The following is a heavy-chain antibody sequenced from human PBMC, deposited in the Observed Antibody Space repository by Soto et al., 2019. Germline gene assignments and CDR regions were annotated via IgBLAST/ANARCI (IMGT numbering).Heavy chain of an antibody. D-gene: IGHD3-22*01. CDR2: ISYDGSNK. CDR3: AKDVWSSGRYYYDSSGWDYGMDV. Sequence: QVQLVESGGGVVQPGRSLRLSCAASGFTFSSYGMHWVRQAPGKGLEWVAVISYDGSNKYYADSVKGRFTISRDNSKNTLYLQMNSLRAEDTAVYYCAKDVWSSGRYYYDSSGWDYGMDVWGQGTTVTVSS. CDR1: GFTFSSYG. V-gene: IGHV3-30*18. J-gene: IGHJ6*02.